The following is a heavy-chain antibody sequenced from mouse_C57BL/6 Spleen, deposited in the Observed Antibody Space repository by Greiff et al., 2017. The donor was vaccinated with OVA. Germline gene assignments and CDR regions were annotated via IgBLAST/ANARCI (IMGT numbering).Heavy chain of an antibody. CDR2: IYYSGTI. V-gene: IGHV3-5*01. CDR3: ARYDGYYSWFAY. D-gene: IGHD2-3*01. J-gene: IGHJ3*01. CDR1: GISITTGNYR. Sequence: VQLQQSGPGLVKPSQTVFLTCTVTGISITTGNYRWSWIRPFPGNKLVWIGYIYYSGTISYNPFPTSRTTITRDTPKNQFILEMKSLTAEDTATSDCARYDGYYSWFAYWGQGTLVTVSA.